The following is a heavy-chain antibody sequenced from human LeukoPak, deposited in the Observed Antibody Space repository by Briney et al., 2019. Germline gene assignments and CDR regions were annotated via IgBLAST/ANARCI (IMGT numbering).Heavy chain of an antibody. V-gene: IGHV2-70*11. CDR3: ARGGYKSHFDY. CDR1: GFSLTTSPMC. CDR2: IDWNDDK. Sequence: ESGPALVKPTQTLTLTCTFSGFSLTTSPMCVSWIRQPPGKAPEWLARIDWNDDKYYSTSLKTRLTISKDTSKNQVVLTMTNMDPVDTATYYCARGGYKSHFDYWGQGTLDTVSS. J-gene: IGHJ4*02. D-gene: IGHD5-24*01.